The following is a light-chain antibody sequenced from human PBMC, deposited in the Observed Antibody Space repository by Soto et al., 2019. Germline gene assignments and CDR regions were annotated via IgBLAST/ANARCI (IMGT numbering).Light chain of an antibody. CDR2: DVS. V-gene: IGLV2-14*01. CDR1: SSDVGGYNY. J-gene: IGLJ1*01. CDR3: SSYTSSIPYV. Sequence: QSVLTKPSSVSGSPGQSITISCTGTSSDVGGYNYVSWYQQHPGKAPKLMIYDVSNRPSGVSNRFSGSKSDNTASLTISGLQAEDEADYYCSSYTSSIPYVFGTGTKVTVL.